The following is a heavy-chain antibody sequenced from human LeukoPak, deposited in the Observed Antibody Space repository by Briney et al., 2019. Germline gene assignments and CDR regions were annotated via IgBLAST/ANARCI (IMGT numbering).Heavy chain of an antibody. CDR3: ARGDDYKSTLFDY. Sequence: SETLSLTCNVSGASISHFYWSWIRQPPGKGLEWIGYISYSGTTNYNPSLKSRVTISVDTSKKQFSLKLTSATAADTAVYYCARGDDYKSTLFDYWGQGTLVTVSS. CDR2: ISYSGTT. D-gene: IGHD5-12*01. J-gene: IGHJ4*02. V-gene: IGHV4-59*01. CDR1: GASISHFY.